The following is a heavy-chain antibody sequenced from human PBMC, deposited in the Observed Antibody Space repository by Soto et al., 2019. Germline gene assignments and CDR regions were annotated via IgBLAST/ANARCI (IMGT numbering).Heavy chain of an antibody. CDR1: GGTFNSFS. CDR3: TRRGRQSANWFDP. CDR2: IIPMSGRP. Sequence: QVQLVQSGAEVKTPGSSVKVSCKASGGTFNSFSIDWVRQAPGKGLEWMGGIIPMSGRPNYTQRVQGRVTCSADKSTNTVYMEVNNLTYEDTAVYYCTRRGRQSANWFDPWGQGTLVTVSS. V-gene: IGHV1-69*06. J-gene: IGHJ5*02.